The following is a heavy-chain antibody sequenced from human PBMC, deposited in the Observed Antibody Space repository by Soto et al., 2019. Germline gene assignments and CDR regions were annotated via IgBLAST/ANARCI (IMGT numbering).Heavy chain of an antibody. Sequence: ASVKVSCKASGYTFTSYDINWVRQATGQGLEWMGWMNPTSGNTGYAQKFQGRVTMTRDASISTAYMELSSLRSEDTALYYCARGPSGRSHYYMDVWGKGTTVTVSS. CDR1: GYTFTSYD. CDR3: ARGPSGRSHYYMDV. J-gene: IGHJ6*03. V-gene: IGHV1-8*01. D-gene: IGHD6-25*01. CDR2: MNPTSGNT.